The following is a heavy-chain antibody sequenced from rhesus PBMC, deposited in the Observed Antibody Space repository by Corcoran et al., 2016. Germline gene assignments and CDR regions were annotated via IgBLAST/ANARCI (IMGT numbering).Heavy chain of an antibody. V-gene: IGHV4-127*01. D-gene: IGHD6-13*01. Sequence: QVQLQESGPGLVKPSETLSLTCAVSDDSISRSYCWSWFRQPPGKGLEWIGYIGGKTGNTNNNPFHKSRVNISKYTAKNQVSLKLTCVTAADTAVYYWARERSGANYFDYWGQGLLVTVSS. J-gene: IGHJ4*01. CDR2: IGGKTGNT. CDR3: ARERSGANYFDY. CDR1: DDSISRSYC.